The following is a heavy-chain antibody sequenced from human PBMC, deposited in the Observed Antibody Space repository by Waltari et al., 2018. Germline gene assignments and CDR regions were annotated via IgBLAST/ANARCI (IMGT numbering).Heavy chain of an antibody. CDR1: GYTFTSYD. CDR3: ARGHLGFGELIPYYYYYMDV. Sequence: QVQLVQSGAEVKKPGASVKVSCKASGYTFTSYDINWVRQATGQGLEWMGWMNPNSGNTGYAQKFQGRVTITRNTSISTAYMELSSLRSEDTAVYYCARGHLGFGELIPYYYYYMDVWGKGTTVTISS. J-gene: IGHJ6*03. CDR2: MNPNSGNT. D-gene: IGHD3-10*01. V-gene: IGHV1-8*03.